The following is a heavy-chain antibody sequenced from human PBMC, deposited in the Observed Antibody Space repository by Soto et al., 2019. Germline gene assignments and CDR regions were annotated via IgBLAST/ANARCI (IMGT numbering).Heavy chain of an antibody. Sequence: SETLSLTCTVSGGSISSYYWSWIRQPPGKGLEWIGYIYYSGNTNYNPSLKSRVTISVDTSKNQFSLKLSSVTAADTAVYYCARSMSGYLRYFDWLFGYWGQGTLVTVSS. J-gene: IGHJ4*02. CDR1: GGSISSYY. V-gene: IGHV4-59*01. D-gene: IGHD3-9*01. CDR2: IYYSGNT. CDR3: ARSMSGYLRYFDWLFGY.